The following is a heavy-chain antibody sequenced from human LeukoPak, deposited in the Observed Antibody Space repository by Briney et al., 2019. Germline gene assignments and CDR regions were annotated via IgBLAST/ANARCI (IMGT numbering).Heavy chain of an antibody. CDR3: ARCYSGYDYGPVY. CDR2: ISPSGGGT. CDR1: GYIISSYY. J-gene: IGHJ4*02. V-gene: IGHV1-46*01. Sequence: ASVKVSCKASGYIISSYYIHWVRQAPEQGLEWMGIISPSGGGTSYAQRFQGRVSVARDTSTNTVYMELSGLRSEDTAIYYCARCYSGYDYGPVYWGQGTLVTVSS. D-gene: IGHD5-12*01.